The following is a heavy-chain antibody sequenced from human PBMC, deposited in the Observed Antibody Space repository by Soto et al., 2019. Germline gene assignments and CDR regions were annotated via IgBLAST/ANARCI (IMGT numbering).Heavy chain of an antibody. D-gene: IGHD3-3*01. CDR2: IRSKANSYAT. CDR3: TRHYDFWSGPIDDAFDI. V-gene: IGHV3-73*01. CDR1: GFTFSGSA. Sequence: PWGSLRLSCAASGFTFSGSAMHWVRQASGKGLEWVGRIRSKANSYATAYAASVKGRFTISRDDSKNTAYLQMNSLKTEDTAVYYCTRHYDFWSGPIDDAFDIWGQGTMVTVSS. J-gene: IGHJ3*02.